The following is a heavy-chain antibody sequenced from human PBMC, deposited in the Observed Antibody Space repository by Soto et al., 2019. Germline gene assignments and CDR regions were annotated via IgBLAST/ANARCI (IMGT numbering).Heavy chain of an antibody. J-gene: IGHJ4*02. Sequence: QVQLQESGPGLVETSGTLSLTCAVSGGSVNTDYWWSWVRQAPGKGLEWIGEVHHSGTTNYIQSLTSRLTMSVDKSGNRVSLELTSVAAEDTALSYCARGVSYRWVYWGQGTLVTVSS. CDR3: ARGVSYRWVY. D-gene: IGHD3-16*02. CDR2: VHHSGTT. CDR1: GGSVNTDYW. V-gene: IGHV4-4*02.